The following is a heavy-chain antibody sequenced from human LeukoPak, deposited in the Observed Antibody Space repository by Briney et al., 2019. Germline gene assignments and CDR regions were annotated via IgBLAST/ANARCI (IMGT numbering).Heavy chain of an antibody. CDR3: ARDNLLGVVVAATSRLDP. CDR2: ISAYNGNT. CDR1: GYTFTSYG. D-gene: IGHD2-15*01. V-gene: IGHV1-18*01. Sequence: ASVKVSCKASGYTFTSYGISWVRQAPGQGLEWMGWISAYNGNTNYAQKLQGRVTMTTDTSTSTAYMELRSLRSDDTAVYYCARDNLLGVVVAATSRLDPWGQGTLVTVSS. J-gene: IGHJ5*02.